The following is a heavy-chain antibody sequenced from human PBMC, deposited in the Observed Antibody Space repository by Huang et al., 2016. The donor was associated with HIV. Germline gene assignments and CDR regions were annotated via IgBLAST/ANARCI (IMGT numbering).Heavy chain of an antibody. Sequence: QLIQSGAELRPPGASVKVSCLTSGYKMTDFPVFVVREAPGRGPQWMGGVHPNGGATIYDQRFQGRVSLTSNTSFTTAYAQLNIQRPDDTALYFCASEQFFATDGPRLYLRHWGQGTLVTVSS. D-gene: IGHD3-3*01. CDR3: ASEQFFATDGPRLYLRH. CDR1: GYKMTDFP. J-gene: IGHJ1*01. CDR2: VHPNGGAT. V-gene: IGHV1-2*02.